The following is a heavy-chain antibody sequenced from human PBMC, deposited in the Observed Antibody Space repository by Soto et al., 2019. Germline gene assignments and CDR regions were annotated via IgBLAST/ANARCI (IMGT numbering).Heavy chain of an antibody. CDR3: ARDRASYCSGGSCPWEGAFDI. V-gene: IGHV4-59*01. Sequence: SETLALTCTVTGGSISSSYWSWIRPPPCKALELIGYIYYSGSTNYNPSLKSRVTISVDTSKNQFSLKLSSVTAADTAVYYCARDRASYCSGGSCPWEGAFDIWGQGTMVTVSS. D-gene: IGHD2-15*01. CDR1: GGSISSSY. J-gene: IGHJ3*02. CDR2: IYYSGST.